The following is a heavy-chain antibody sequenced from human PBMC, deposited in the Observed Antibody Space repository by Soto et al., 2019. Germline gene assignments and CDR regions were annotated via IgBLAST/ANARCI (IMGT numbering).Heavy chain of an antibody. CDR3: GRLEGLATISYYFDYWGQGALVTVSSGKVALKLSSVTAADTAVYYCARHTASWNDLYYFDY. CDR2: VYYSGST. CDR1: GGSVSSSSYY. Sequence: SETLSLTCTVSGGSVSSSSYYWGWVRQPPGKGLEWIGSVYYSGSTYYNPSLESRVTISVDKSKNQFSLKLMSLSAADTAVYYCGRLEGLATISYYFDYWGQGALVTVSSGKVALKLSSVTAADTAVYYCARHTASWNDLYYFDYWGQGTLVTVSS. V-gene: IGHV4-39*01. D-gene: IGHD4-17*01. J-gene: IGHJ4*02.